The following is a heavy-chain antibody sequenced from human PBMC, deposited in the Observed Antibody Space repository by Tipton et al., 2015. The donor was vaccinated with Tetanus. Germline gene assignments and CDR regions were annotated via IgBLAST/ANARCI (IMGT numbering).Heavy chain of an antibody. Sequence: TLSLTCTVSGGSITPYYWSWIRQPPGTGLEWIGYVYSSGSTNYNPSLKRRVTISVDTSKNQFSLSLSSVIAADTAVYYCARGVSRDWNGHYFDYWGQGALVTVSS. CDR1: GGSITPYY. CDR3: ARGVSRDWNGHYFDY. CDR2: VYSSGST. J-gene: IGHJ4*02. D-gene: IGHD1-1*01. V-gene: IGHV4-59*08.